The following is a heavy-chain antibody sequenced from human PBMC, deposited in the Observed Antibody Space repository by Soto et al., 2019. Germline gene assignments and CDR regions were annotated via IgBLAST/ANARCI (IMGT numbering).Heavy chain of an antibody. Sequence: QVQLQESGPGLVKPSQTLSLTCTVSGGSISSSSSYCGWILQPPGKGLEGIGSIYYSGSTYYNPSRKSRVTITVDTSKNQFSLKRSSVDAADTAVYYCARQAVVTATLAYYYYGMDVWGQGTKVAVSS. D-gene: IGHD2-21*02. CDR3: ARQAVVTATLAYYYYGMDV. J-gene: IGHJ6*02. CDR1: GGSISSSSSY. CDR2: IYYSGST. V-gene: IGHV4-39*01.